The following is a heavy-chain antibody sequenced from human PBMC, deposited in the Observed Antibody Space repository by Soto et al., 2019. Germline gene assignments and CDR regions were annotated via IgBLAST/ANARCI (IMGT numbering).Heavy chain of an antibody. CDR3: ARVITRRMDV. V-gene: IGHV1-18*04. Sequence: ASVKVSCKASGYTFTSYGISWVRQAPGQGLEWTGWISAYNGNRNYAQKLQGRVTMTTDTSTSTANMELRSLRSDDTAVYYCARVITRRMDVWGQGTTVTVSS. CDR1: GYTFTSYG. D-gene: IGHD3-22*01. CDR2: ISAYNGNR. J-gene: IGHJ6*02.